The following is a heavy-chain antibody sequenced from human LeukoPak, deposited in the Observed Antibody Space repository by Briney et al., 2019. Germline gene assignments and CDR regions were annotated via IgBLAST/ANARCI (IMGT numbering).Heavy chain of an antibody. V-gene: IGHV3-30*04. D-gene: IGHD4/OR15-4a*01. CDR1: GFTFSRVS. J-gene: IGHJ4*02. CDR3: ARNPRDDYYFDY. CDR2: ISDNEKRK. Sequence: PGGSLRLSCAASGFTFSRVSMHWVHQAPGKGLEWVAFISDNEKRKYYTDSVKGRFTISRDNSRNTLSLQMNSLRGEDTAVYYCARNPRDDYYFDYWGQGTLVTVSS.